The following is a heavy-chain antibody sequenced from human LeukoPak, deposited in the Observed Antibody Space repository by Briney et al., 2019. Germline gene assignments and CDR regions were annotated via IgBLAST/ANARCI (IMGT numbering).Heavy chain of an antibody. J-gene: IGHJ4*02. D-gene: IGHD3-22*01. CDR1: GYTLTELF. CDR3: ATPRTHYYDSSGYYKY. CDR2: FDPEDGET. Sequence: ASVKVSCKVSGYTLTELFMHWVRQAPGKGLEWMGGFDPEDGETIYAQKFQGRVTMTEDTSTDTAYMELSSLRSEDTAVYYCATPRTHYYDSSGYYKYWGQGTLVTVSS. V-gene: IGHV1-24*01.